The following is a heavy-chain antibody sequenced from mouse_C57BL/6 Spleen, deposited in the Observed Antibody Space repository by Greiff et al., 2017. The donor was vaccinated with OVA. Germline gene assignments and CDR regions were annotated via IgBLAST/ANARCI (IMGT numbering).Heavy chain of an antibody. CDR1: GFSLTSYG. CDR3: ARHHYGSSYDYAMDY. D-gene: IGHD1-1*01. Sequence: VQLQQSGPGLVAPSQSLSITCTVSGFSLTSYGVHWVRQPPGKGLEWLVVIWSDGSTTYNSALKSRLSISKDNSKSQVFLKMNSLQTDDTAMYYCARHHYGSSYDYAMDYWGQGTSVTVSS. CDR2: IWSDGST. V-gene: IGHV2-6-1*01. J-gene: IGHJ4*01.